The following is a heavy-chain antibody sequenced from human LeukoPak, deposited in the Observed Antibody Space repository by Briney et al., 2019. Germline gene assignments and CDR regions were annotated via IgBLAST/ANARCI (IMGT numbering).Heavy chain of an antibody. D-gene: IGHD6-13*01. CDR1: GYTFTGYY. Sequence: GASVKVSYKASGYTFTGYYMHWVRQAPGQGLEWMGRINPNSGGTNYAQKFQGRVTMTRDTPISTAYMELSRLRSDDTAVYYCARGGAAAGNWFDPWGQGTLVTVSS. V-gene: IGHV1-2*06. CDR2: INPNSGGT. J-gene: IGHJ5*02. CDR3: ARGGAAAGNWFDP.